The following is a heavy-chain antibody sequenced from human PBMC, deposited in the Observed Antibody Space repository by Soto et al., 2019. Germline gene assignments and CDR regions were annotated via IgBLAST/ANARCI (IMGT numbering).Heavy chain of an antibody. CDR3: AKQFPGPVAAGPDY. J-gene: IGHJ4*02. D-gene: IGHD6-13*01. CDR1: GFSFSTYG. CDR2: ISYDGSNK. V-gene: IGHV3-30*18. Sequence: QVQLVESGGGVVQPGRSLRLSCAASGFSFSTYGMHWVRQTPGKGLEWVAAISYDGSNKYYADSVRGRFTISRDNSKNTLYLQMNSLRVEDMAVYYCAKQFPGPVAAGPDYWGQGSLVTVSS.